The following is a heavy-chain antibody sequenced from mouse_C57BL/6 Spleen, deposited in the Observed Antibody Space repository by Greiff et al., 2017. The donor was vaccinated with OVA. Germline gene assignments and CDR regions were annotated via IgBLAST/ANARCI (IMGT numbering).Heavy chain of an antibody. V-gene: IGHV14-1*01. Sequence: VQLKESGAELVRPGASVKLSCTASGFNIKDYYMYWVKQRPEQGLEWIGRIDPEDGDTEYAPKFQGKVTMTADTSSNTAYLQLSSLTSEDTAVYYCTTSYYYGSFDYWGQGTTLTVSS. CDR1: GFNIKDYY. D-gene: IGHD1-1*01. CDR2: IDPEDGDT. J-gene: IGHJ2*01. CDR3: TTSYYYGSFDY.